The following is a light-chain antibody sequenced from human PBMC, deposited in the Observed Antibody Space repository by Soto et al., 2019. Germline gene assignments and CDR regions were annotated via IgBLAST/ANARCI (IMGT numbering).Light chain of an antibody. CDR1: SSNIGNNY. J-gene: IGLJ1*01. V-gene: IGLV1-51*02. CDR2: ETN. CDR3: ETWDTSLSAARV. Sequence: QAVLTQPPSVSAAPGQTVTISCSGSSSNIGNNYVSWYQHLPGAAPKLLIYETNRRPAGIPDRFSGSKSGTSATLAITGLQTADEADYYCETWDTSLSAARVFGPGTKLTVL.